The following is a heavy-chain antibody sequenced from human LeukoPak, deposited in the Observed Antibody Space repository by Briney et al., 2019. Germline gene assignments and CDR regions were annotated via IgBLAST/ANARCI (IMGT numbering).Heavy chain of an antibody. CDR3: TRESGPYCPFGY. CDR1: GGSITSTNW. V-gene: IGHV4-4*02. CDR2: ISLTGRT. Sequence: SETLSLTCGVSGGSITSTNWWSWVRQPPGQGLEWIGEISLTGRTNYNPSLIGRVIMSLDEPSNQLSLTLTSVTAADTAMYYCTRESGPYCPFGYWGQGTLVVVPS. D-gene: IGHD1-26*01. J-gene: IGHJ4*02.